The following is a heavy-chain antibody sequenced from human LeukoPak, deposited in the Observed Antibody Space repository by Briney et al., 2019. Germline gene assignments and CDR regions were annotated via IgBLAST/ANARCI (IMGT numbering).Heavy chain of an antibody. V-gene: IGHV3-33*01. CDR2: IWYDGSSK. CDR1: GFTFSSYG. J-gene: IGHJ4*02. CDR3: ARDLWDH. Sequence: GRSLRLSCAASGFTFSSYGMHWVRQAPGKGLEWVALIWYDGSSKHYADSVRGRFTISRDNSKNTLYLQMNSLRAEDTAVYYCARDLWDHWGQGTLVTVSS.